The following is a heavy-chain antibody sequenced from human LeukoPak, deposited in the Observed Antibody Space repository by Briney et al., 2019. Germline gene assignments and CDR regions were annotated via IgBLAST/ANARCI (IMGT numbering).Heavy chain of an antibody. CDR2: IYSAGDT. CDR3: ARGYSSTLFDY. D-gene: IGHD2-2*01. J-gene: IGHJ4*02. Sequence: GGSLRLSCAASGFTVSSNYMSWVRQAPGKGLEWVSVIYSAGDTSYADSVKGRFTISRDNPKNTLYLQMDSLRAEDTAVYYCARGYSSTLFDYWGQGTLVTVSS. V-gene: IGHV3-53*01. CDR1: GFTVSSNY.